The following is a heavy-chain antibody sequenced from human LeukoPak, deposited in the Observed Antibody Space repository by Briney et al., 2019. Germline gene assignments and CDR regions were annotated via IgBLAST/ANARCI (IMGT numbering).Heavy chain of an antibody. Sequence: GGSLRLSCEASGFSFSSYNMDWVRQTPGKGLEWISSITTSSTYTFYADSVKGRFTISRDNASNSLYLQMNSLRAEDTAVYYCARTYAYDATGDRGHWGQGTLVTVSS. CDR1: GFSFSSYN. CDR2: ITTSSTYT. D-gene: IGHD3-16*01. V-gene: IGHV3-21*01. CDR3: ARTYAYDATGDRGH. J-gene: IGHJ4*02.